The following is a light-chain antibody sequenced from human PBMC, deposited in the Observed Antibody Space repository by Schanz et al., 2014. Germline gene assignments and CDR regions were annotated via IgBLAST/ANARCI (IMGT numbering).Light chain of an antibody. V-gene: IGKV3-20*01. CDR2: GAS. J-gene: IGKJ2*01. CDR1: ETMSGRD. CDR3: QQYGSSAST. Sequence: EIVLTQSPATLSLSPGERATLSCRASETMSGRDLAWYQQKPGQPPRLLINGASTRATGIPDRFSGSGSGTDFTLTISSLEPEDFAVYYCQQYGSSASTFGQGTKVEIE.